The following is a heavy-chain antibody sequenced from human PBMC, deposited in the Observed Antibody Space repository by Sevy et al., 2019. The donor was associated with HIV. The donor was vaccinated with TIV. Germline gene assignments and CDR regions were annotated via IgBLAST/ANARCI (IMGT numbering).Heavy chain of an antibody. V-gene: IGHV3-33*01. Sequence: GGSLRLSCAASGFTCSNYNMHWVRQAPGKGLEWVAAIWFDGNKKYYEDSVKGRFTIFRDNSKSTQYLQMSSLRADDTAVYYCVRESPSDWYLDSWGQGTLVTVSS. J-gene: IGHJ4*02. D-gene: IGHD2-2*01. CDR2: IWFDGNKK. CDR1: GFTCSNYN. CDR3: VRESPSDWYLDS.